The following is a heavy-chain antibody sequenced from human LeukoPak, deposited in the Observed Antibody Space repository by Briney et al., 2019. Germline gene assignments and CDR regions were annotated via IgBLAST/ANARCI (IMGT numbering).Heavy chain of an antibody. V-gene: IGHV4-30-4*01. CDR3: ARDGMTPFDYSYGMDV. Sequence: SETLSLTCTVSGGSISSGDYSWSWIRQPPGKGLQWIGYIYYSGSTDYNPSLKSRVTISIDTSKHQFSLKLSSVTAADTAVYYCARDGMTPFDYSYGMDVWGQGTTVTVSS. CDR1: GGSISSGDYS. D-gene: IGHD1-26*01. J-gene: IGHJ6*02. CDR2: IYYSGST.